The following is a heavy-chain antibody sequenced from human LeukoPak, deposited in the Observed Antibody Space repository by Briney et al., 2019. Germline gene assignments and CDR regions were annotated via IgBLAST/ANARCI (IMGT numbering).Heavy chain of an antibody. CDR2: ISSSGSTI. CDR1: GFTFSSYS. V-gene: IGHV3-48*04. Sequence: GGSLGLSCTASGFTFSSYSMNWVRQAPGKGLEWVSYISSSGSTIYYADSVKGRFTISRDNAKNSLYLQMNGLKTEDTAVYYCTSQAPMNYWGQGTLVTVSS. D-gene: IGHD3-22*01. J-gene: IGHJ4*02. CDR3: TSQAPMNY.